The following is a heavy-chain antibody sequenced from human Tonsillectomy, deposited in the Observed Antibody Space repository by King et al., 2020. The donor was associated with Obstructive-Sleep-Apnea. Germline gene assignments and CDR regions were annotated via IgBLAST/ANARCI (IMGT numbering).Heavy chain of an antibody. V-gene: IGHV5-10-1*03. J-gene: IGHJ4*02. CDR2: IDPSDSYT. CDR3: ARFARSGWSSPSYFDY. D-gene: IGHD6-19*01. Sequence: QLVQSGADMKKPGESLRISCTASGYSFAGYWITWVRQMPGKGLEWMGRIDPSDSYTNYSPSFQGHVTISADKSISTAYLQWSSLKASDTAMYYCARFARSGWSSPSYFDYWGQGTLVTVSS. CDR1: GYSFAGYW.